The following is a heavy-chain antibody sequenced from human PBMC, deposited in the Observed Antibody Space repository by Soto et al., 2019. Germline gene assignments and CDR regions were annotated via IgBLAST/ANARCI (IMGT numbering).Heavy chain of an antibody. D-gene: IGHD3-22*01. CDR2: INPSGGST. J-gene: IGHJ3*02. CDR3: AREEAYDSIGSREVVGAFDI. CDR1: GYTFTSYY. Sequence: ASVKVSCKASGYTFTSYYMHWVRQAPGQGLEWMGIINPSGGSTSYAQKFQGRVTMTRDTSTSTVYMELSSLRSEDTAVYYCAREEAYDSIGSREVVGAFDIWGQGTMVTVSS. V-gene: IGHV1-46*01.